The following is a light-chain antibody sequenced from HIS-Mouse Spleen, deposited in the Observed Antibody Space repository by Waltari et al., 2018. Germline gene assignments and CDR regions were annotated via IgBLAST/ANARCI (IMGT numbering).Light chain of an antibody. J-gene: IGLJ3*02. CDR1: SLRSYY. V-gene: IGLV3-19*01. CDR2: GKN. CDR3: NSRDSSGNHWV. Sequence: SSELTQDPAVSVALGQTVRITCQGDSLRSYYASWYQQKPGQAPVLVIYGKNNRPSGIPGRFSVSSSGNTAALTITGAEAEDETDYYCNSRDSSGNHWVFGGGTKLTVL.